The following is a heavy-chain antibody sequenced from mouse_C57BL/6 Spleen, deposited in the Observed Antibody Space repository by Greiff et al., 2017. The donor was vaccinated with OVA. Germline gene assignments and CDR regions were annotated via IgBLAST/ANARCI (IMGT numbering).Heavy chain of an antibody. CDR2: IDPHSGGT. J-gene: IGHJ4*01. D-gene: IGHD1-1*01. Sequence: QVQLQQPGAELVKPGASVKLSCKASGYTFTSYWMHWVKQRPGRGLEWIGKIDPHSGGTNYNEKFKGKATLTVDKSSSTAYMQLSSLTSEDSAVKYGERKRITTEWDAMDYWGQGSTVTVSS. CDR3: ERKRITTEWDAMDY. CDR1: GYTFTSYW. V-gene: IGHV1-72*01.